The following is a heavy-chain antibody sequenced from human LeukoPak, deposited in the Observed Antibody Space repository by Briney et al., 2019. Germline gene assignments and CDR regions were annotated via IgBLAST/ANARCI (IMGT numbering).Heavy chain of an antibody. CDR1: GFTFSSYG. CDR3: ATQWMQLWEN. J-gene: IGHJ4*02. Sequence: GGSLRLSCAASGFTFSSYGMHWVRQAPGKGLEWVAVISYDGSNKYYADSVRGRFTISRGNAKNTLYLQMKSLRAEDTAVYYCATQWMQLWENWGQGTLVTVSS. V-gene: IGHV3-30*03. D-gene: IGHD5-18*01. CDR2: ISYDGSNK.